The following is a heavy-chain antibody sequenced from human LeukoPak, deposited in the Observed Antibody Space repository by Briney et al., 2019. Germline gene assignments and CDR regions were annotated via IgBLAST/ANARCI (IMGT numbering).Heavy chain of an antibody. CDR1: GFTFSSYA. CDR2: ISGSGGST. V-gene: IGHV3-23*01. D-gene: IGHD6-19*01. J-gene: IGHJ3*02. Sequence: GGSLRLSCAASGFTFSSYAMSWVRQAPGKGLEWVSAISGSGGSTYYADSVKGRFTISRDNSKNTLYLQMNSLRAEDTAVYYCAKGQGVPQAEGGAFDIWGQGTMVTVSS. CDR3: AKGQGVPQAEGGAFDI.